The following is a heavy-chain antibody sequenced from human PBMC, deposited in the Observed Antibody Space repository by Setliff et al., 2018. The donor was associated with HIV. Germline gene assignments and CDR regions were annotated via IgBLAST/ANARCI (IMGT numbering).Heavy chain of an antibody. CDR1: GGSISSGGYY. CDR2: IYYSGST. J-gene: IGHJ4*02. V-gene: IGHV4-31*03. CDR3: ARSSRADFWSGSFDY. D-gene: IGHD3-3*01. Sequence: SETLSLTCTVSGGSISSGGYYWSWIRQHPGKGLEWIGYIYYSGSTYYNPSLKSRVTISVDTSKNQFSLKLSSVTAADTAVYYCARSSRADFWSGSFDYWGEGTLVTVSS.